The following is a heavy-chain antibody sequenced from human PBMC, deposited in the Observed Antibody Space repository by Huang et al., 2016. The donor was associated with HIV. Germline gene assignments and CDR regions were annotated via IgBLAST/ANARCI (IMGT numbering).Heavy chain of an antibody. CDR1: GYSFSDYY. CDR2: INPKSGGT. Sequence: QVQLVQSGAEVKKPGASVKVSCQASGYSFSDYYMHWGRQAPGQRLEWMGRINPKSGGTKYGQNFLGRVTLTTDTSTRTAYMELSRVRSDDTAMYYCASAISGTTNYFFAMAVWGQGTTVTVSS. V-gene: IGHV1-2*02. J-gene: IGHJ6*02. CDR3: ASAISGTTNYFFAMAV. D-gene: IGHD1-20*01.